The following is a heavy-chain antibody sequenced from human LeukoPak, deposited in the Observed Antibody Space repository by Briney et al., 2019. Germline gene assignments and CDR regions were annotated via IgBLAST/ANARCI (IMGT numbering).Heavy chain of an antibody. CDR3: ARGREGTVTTFPYYFDY. J-gene: IGHJ4*02. Sequence: PGGSLRLSCAASGFTFSSYAMPWVRQAPGKGLEWVAVISYDGSNKYYADSVKGRFTISRDNSKNTLYLQMDSLRAEDTAVYYCARGREGTVTTFPYYFDYWGQGTLVTVSS. CDR1: GFTFSSYA. CDR2: ISYDGSNK. D-gene: IGHD4-17*01. V-gene: IGHV3-30*04.